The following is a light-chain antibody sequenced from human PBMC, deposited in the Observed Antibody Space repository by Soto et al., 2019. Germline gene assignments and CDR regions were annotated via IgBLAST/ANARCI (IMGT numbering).Light chain of an antibody. Sequence: QSALTQPASVSRSPGQSFTISCTGTSSDIGTYNLVSWYQQHPGKAPKLIIFEGRKRPSGVSNRFSGSKSAYTASLTISGLQAEDEADYYCSSYTTTSALVFGGGTKLTVL. CDR1: SSDIGTYNL. CDR2: EGR. V-gene: IGLV2-14*02. J-gene: IGLJ2*01. CDR3: SSYTTTSALV.